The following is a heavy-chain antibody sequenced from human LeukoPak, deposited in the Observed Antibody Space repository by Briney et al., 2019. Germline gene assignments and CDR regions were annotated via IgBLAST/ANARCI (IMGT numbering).Heavy chain of an antibody. CDR2: IRYDGSNK. D-gene: IGHD2-2*01. Sequence: GGSLRLSCAASGFTFGSYGMHWVRQAPGKGLEWVAFIRYDGSNKYYADSVKGRFTISRDTPKNTLYLEMNNLRDEDTAVYYCAISTYDYWGQGTLVTVSS. V-gene: IGHV3-30*02. CDR3: AISTYDY. CDR1: GFTFGSYG. J-gene: IGHJ4*02.